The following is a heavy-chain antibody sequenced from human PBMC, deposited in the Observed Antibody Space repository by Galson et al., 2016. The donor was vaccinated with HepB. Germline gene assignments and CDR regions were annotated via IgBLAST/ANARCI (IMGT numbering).Heavy chain of an antibody. J-gene: IGHJ4*02. D-gene: IGHD4-23*01. CDR1: GFTFSNYW. Sequence: SLRLSCAASGFTFSNYWMHWVRQAPGKGLVWVSHITIDGSTTTYADSVKGRFTISRDNAKNTLYLQMNSLRAEDTAEYYCARDLWRGGRIDYWGQGTLVTVSS. CDR3: ARDLWRGGRIDY. CDR2: ITIDGSTT. V-gene: IGHV3-74*01.